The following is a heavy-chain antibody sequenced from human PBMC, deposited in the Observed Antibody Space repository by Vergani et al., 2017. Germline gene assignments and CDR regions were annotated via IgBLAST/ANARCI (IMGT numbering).Heavy chain of an antibody. CDR1: GFTFDDYA. CDR2: ISWNSGSI. Sequence: EVQLVESGGGLVQPGRSLRLSCAASGFTFDDYAMHWVRQAPGKGLEWVSGISWNSGSIGYADSVKGRFTISRDNDKNSLYLQMNSLRAEDTALYYCAKAMYYYDSSGYYPFDYWGQGTLVTVSS. J-gene: IGHJ4*02. V-gene: IGHV3-9*01. CDR3: AKAMYYYDSSGYYPFDY. D-gene: IGHD3-22*01.